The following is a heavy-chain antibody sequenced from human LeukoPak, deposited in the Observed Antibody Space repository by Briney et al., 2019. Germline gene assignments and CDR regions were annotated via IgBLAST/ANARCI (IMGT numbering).Heavy chain of an antibody. Sequence: GGSLRLSCTVSGLPLGVYVMSWVRQAPGRGLKWEGFFRRKLYGGTTEYAASVKGRFTISRDDSKSIVYLQMNSLKTEDTAVYYCTRVAAARPGFGYYYYYIDVWGKGTTVTVSS. CDR2: FRRKLYGGTT. CDR1: GLPLGVYV. D-gene: IGHD6-6*01. CDR3: TRVAAARPGFGYYYYYIDV. V-gene: IGHV3-49*04. J-gene: IGHJ6*03.